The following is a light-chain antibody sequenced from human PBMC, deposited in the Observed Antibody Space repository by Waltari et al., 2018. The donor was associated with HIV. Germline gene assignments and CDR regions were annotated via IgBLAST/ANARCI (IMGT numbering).Light chain of an antibody. V-gene: IGLV2-23*02. CDR3: CSYAHNDPWV. J-gene: IGLJ3*02. CDR1: LSDVGSYNL. CDR2: EVS. Sequence: QSALPHPPPVSGSPGQSSPISCPGTLSDVGSYNLVSWYQHHPGKAPKLIISEVSKRPAGVSNRFSGSKSGTTASLTISGLQAEDEADYHCCSYAHNDPWVFGGGTRLTVL.